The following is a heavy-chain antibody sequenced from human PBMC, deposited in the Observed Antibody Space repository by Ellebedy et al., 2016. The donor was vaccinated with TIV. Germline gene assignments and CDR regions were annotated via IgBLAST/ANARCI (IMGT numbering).Heavy chain of an antibody. Sequence: AASVKVSCKASGGTFSTYAISWVRQAPGQGLEWIEGIIPIFGTTNYAQKFQAKVTITADESTTTAYMELSSLRSDDTAVYYCARDGSFHYYHGMDVWGQGTTVTVSS. J-gene: IGHJ6*02. V-gene: IGHV1-69*13. CDR1: GGTFSTYA. CDR3: ARDGSFHYYHGMDV. CDR2: IIPIFGTT.